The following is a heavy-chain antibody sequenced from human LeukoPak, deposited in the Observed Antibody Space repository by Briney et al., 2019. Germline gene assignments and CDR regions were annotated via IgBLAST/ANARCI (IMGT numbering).Heavy chain of an antibody. CDR1: GGTISSYY. CDR3: ARALGATRQLEV. Sequence: PSETLSLTCTVSGGTISSYYWSWIRQPPGKGLEWIGYIYYSGSTNYNPSLESRVNISVDTSKNQFSLKLSSVTAADTAVYYCARALGATRQLEVWGQGTLVTVSS. D-gene: IGHD1-26*01. J-gene: IGHJ4*02. V-gene: IGHV4-59*01. CDR2: IYYSGST.